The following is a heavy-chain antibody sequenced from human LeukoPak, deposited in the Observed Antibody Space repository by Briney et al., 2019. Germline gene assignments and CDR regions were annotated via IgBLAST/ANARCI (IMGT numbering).Heavy chain of an antibody. CDR2: INHSGST. D-gene: IGHD3-22*01. CDR3: ASGYYYDSSGYSYFQH. Sequence: SETLSLTCAVYGGSFSGYYWSWIRQPPGKGMEWIGEINHSGSTNYNPSLKSRVTISVDTSKNQFSLKLSPVTAADTAVYYCASGYYYDSSGYSYFQHWGQGTLVTVSS. V-gene: IGHV4-34*01. CDR1: GGSFSGYY. J-gene: IGHJ1*01.